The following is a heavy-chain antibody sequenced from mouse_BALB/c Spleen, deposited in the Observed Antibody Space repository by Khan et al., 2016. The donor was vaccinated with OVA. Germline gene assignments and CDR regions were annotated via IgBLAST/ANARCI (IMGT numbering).Heavy chain of an antibody. J-gene: IGHJ4*01. CDR3: ARNNYYDYAMDY. D-gene: IGHD1-1*01. Sequence: EVQLVETGPGLVKPSQSLSLTCTVTGYSITSGYAWNWLRQFPGNKLEWMGYISYSGSTSYNPSLRSRISITRDTSKNQFFLQLNSVTTENTATYYCARNNYYDYAMDYWGQGTSVTVSS. CDR1: GYSITSGYA. V-gene: IGHV3-2*02. CDR2: ISYSGST.